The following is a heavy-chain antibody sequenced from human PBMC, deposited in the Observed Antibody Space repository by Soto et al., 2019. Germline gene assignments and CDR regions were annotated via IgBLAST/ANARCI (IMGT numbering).Heavy chain of an antibody. J-gene: IGHJ4*02. V-gene: IGHV4-30-2*01. CDR1: GGSISSGGYS. CDR3: ARGVTTVTTFDY. Sequence: PSETLSLTCAVSGGSISSGGYSCNWIRQPLGKGLEWIGYIYHSGSTYYNPSLKSRVTISVDRSKNQFSLKLSSVTAADTAVYYCARGVTTVTTFDYWGQGTLVTVSS. CDR2: IYHSGST. D-gene: IGHD4-17*01.